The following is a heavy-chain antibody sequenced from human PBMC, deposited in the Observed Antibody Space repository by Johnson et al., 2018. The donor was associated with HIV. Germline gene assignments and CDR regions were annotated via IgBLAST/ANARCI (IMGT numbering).Heavy chain of an antibody. D-gene: IGHD3-22*01. Sequence: VQLVESGGGVVQPGRSLRLSCAASGFTFSSYWMTWVRQAPGKGLEWVANIKQDGREKFYVDSVKGRFTISRDNAKNSLYLQMNSQRAEDTAVYYCATENYYENAFDIWGHGTMVTVSS. CDR2: IKQDGREK. CDR1: GFTFSSYW. CDR3: ATENYYENAFDI. V-gene: IGHV3-7*01. J-gene: IGHJ3*02.